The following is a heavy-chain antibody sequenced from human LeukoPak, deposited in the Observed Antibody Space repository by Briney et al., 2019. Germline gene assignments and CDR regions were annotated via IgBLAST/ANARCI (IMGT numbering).Heavy chain of an antibody. CDR1: GFTFSDYA. Sequence: GGSLRLSCEASGFTFSDYAMRRVRQAQGNGLEWDSSIGGNGVTTHYADSVKGRFTISRDNPKNTLYLQMNSLRAEDTAVYYCAKGGFSSGSNLYYFDHWGQGTLVTVSS. V-gene: IGHV3-23*01. J-gene: IGHJ4*02. CDR3: AKGGFSSGSNLYYFDH. D-gene: IGHD5-18*01. CDR2: IGGNGVTT.